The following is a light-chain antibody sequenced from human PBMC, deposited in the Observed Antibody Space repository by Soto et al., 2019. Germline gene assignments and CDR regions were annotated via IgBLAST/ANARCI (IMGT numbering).Light chain of an antibody. Sequence: IVMTQSPDSLAVSLGERAIINCKSSQSVLDRSNNKNYLTWYQQKPGQPPKPLIYWASTREFGVPDRFSGSGSWTDFTLTISSLQAEDGALYYCQQYYAIPRTFGQGTKVEIK. CDR1: QSVLDRSNNKNY. V-gene: IGKV4-1*01. J-gene: IGKJ1*01. CDR2: WAS. CDR3: QQYYAIPRT.